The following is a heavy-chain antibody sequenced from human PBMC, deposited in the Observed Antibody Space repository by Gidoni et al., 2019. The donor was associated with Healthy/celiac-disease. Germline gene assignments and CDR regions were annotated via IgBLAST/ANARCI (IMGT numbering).Heavy chain of an antibody. V-gene: IGHV3-74*01. D-gene: IGHD2-15*01. CDR2: INSDGSST. CDR3: AREGGIATYYYYGMDV. J-gene: IGHJ6*02. Sequence: EVQLVESGGGLVQPGGSLRLSCAASGVTFSSYWMHWVRQAPGKGLVWVSRINSDGSSTSYADSVKGRFTISRDNAKNTLYLQMNSLRAEDTAVYYCAREGGIATYYYYGMDVWGQGTTVTVSS. CDR1: GVTFSSYW.